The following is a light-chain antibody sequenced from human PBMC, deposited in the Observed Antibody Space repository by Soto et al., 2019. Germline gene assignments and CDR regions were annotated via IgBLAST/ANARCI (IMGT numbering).Light chain of an antibody. J-gene: IGKJ1*01. CDR2: GSS. CDR1: QSISTSY. Sequence: EIVLTQSPGTLSLSPGERATLSCRASQSISTSYLAWYQQKPGQAPRLLIYGSSSRATGIPDRFSGSGSGTDFTLTISSLEPEDFAVYYCQQYGSLPQDTFSQGTKV. CDR3: QQYGSLPQDT. V-gene: IGKV3-20*01.